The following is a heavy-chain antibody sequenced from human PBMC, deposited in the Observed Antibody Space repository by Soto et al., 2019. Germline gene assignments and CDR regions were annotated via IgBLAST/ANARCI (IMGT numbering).Heavy chain of an antibody. CDR2: ISAYNGNT. CDR1: SDTFTSYG. J-gene: IGHJ4*02. V-gene: IGHV1-18*01. D-gene: IGHD5-18*01. Sequence: ASVKVSCNASSDTFTSYGISCWLHDPAEEREGMGWISAYNGNTNYAQKIQGRVTMTTDTSTSTAYMELRSLRSDDTAVYYCARDDAMVRVAIFDYWGQGTLVTVSS. CDR3: ARDDAMVRVAIFDY.